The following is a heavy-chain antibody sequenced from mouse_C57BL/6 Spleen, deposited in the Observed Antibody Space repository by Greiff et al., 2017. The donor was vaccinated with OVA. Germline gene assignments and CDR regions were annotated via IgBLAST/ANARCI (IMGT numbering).Heavy chain of an antibody. V-gene: IGHV5-9-1*02. D-gene: IGHD1-1*01. CDR3: TRGSNQMGNYFDY. J-gene: IGHJ2*01. Sequence: DVHLVESGEGLVKPGGSLKLSCAASGFTFSSYAMSWVRQTPEKRLEWVAYISSGGDYIYYADTVKGRFTISRDNARNTLYLQMSSLKSEDTAMYYCTRGSNQMGNYFDYWGQGTTLTVSS. CDR2: ISSGGDYI. CDR1: GFTFSSYA.